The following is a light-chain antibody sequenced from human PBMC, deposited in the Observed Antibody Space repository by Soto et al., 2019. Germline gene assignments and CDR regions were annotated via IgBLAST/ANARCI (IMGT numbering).Light chain of an antibody. CDR3: QTWGTGYVV. Sequence: QLVLTQSPSASASLGASVKLTCTLSSGHSSYDIAWHQQQPDKGPRFLMTVNSGGSHNKGDGIPDRFSGSSSGAERYLTIASLQSEDEADYYCQTWGTGYVVFGGGTQLTV. CDR1: SGHSSYD. CDR2: VNSGGSH. V-gene: IGLV4-69*01. J-gene: IGLJ2*01.